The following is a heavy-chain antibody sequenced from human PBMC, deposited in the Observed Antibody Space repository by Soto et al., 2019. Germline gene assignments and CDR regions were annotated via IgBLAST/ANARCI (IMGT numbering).Heavy chain of an antibody. D-gene: IGHD6-13*01. CDR2: IYYSGST. V-gene: IGHV4-30-4*01. Sequence: SETLSLTCTVSGGSISSGDYYWSWIRQPPGKGLEWIGYIYYSGSTYYNPSLKSRVTISVDTSKNQFSLKLSSVTAADTAVYYCARDRQQLVRRYYYYGMDVWGQGTTVTVSS. CDR1: GGSISSGDYY. CDR3: ARDRQQLVRRYYYYGMDV. J-gene: IGHJ6*02.